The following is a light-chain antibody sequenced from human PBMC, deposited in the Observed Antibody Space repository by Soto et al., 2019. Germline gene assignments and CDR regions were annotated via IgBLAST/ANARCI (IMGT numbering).Light chain of an antibody. CDR3: QQYCRSPWT. Sequence: EIVLTQSPGTLSLSPGDRATLSCRASQSVSSNYLAWYQQKPGQAPRLLIDGASSRATGIPDRFSGSGSGTDFTLTISRLEPEDFAVFYCQQYCRSPWTFGQGTKVEIK. CDR2: GAS. CDR1: QSVSSNY. J-gene: IGKJ1*01. V-gene: IGKV3-20*01.